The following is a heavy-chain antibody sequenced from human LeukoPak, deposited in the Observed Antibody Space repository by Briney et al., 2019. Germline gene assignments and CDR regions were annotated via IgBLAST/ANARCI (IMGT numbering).Heavy chain of an antibody. Sequence: PSETLSLTCTVSGGSISSGDYYWSWIRQPPGKVLEWIGYIYYSGSTYYNPSLKSRVTISVDTSKNQFSLKLSSVTAADTAVYYCATARHRRDAFDIWGQGTMVTVSS. D-gene: IGHD6-6*01. CDR1: GGSISSGDYY. CDR2: IYYSGST. CDR3: ATARHRRDAFDI. J-gene: IGHJ3*02. V-gene: IGHV4-30-4*01.